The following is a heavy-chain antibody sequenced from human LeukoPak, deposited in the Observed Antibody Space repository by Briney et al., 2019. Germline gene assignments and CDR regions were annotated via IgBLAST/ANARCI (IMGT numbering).Heavy chain of an antibody. J-gene: IGHJ4*02. Sequence: ASVKASCKASGYTFTGYYIHWVRQAPRECLEWMGWINPNNGGTNYAQKSQGTVTMTRDTSISTAYMELNRLTSDDTDVYYCAREKYTGYETFDSWGQGTPVTVSS. D-gene: IGHD5-12*01. V-gene: IGHV1-2*02. CDR2: INPNNGGT. CDR3: AREKYTGYETFDS. CDR1: GYTFTGYY.